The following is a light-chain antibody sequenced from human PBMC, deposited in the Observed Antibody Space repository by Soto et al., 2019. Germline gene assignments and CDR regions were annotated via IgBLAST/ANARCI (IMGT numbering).Light chain of an antibody. V-gene: IGKV3-20*01. CDR2: GAS. J-gene: IGKJ5*01. CDR3: HQYGSAPIT. CDR1: QSVTANY. Sequence: EIVLTQSPGTLSFSPGDRATLSCRASQSVTANYLAWYQQKPGQAPRLLVYGASIRATGIPDSFSGSGSGTDFTLTISRLEPEDFAVYYCHQYGSAPITFGQGTRLETK.